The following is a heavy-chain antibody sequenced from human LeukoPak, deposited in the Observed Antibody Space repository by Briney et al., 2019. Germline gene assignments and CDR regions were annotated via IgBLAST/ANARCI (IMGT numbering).Heavy chain of an antibody. CDR2: ISSSGSTI. J-gene: IGHJ5*02. CDR3: ARALGYCSSTSCSEGGPNWFDP. D-gene: IGHD2-2*01. V-gene: IGHV3-48*03. CDR1: GVTLSSYE. Sequence: PGGSLRLSCVVSGVTLSSYEMNWVRQAPGKGLEWVSYISSSGSTIYYADSVKGRFTISRDNAKNSLYLQMNSLRAEDTAVYYCARALGYCSSTSCSEGGPNWFDPWGQGTLVTVSS.